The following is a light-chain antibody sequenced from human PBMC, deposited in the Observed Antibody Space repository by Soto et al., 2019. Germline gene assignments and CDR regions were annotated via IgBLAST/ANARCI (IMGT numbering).Light chain of an antibody. CDR2: EVS. CDR1: SSDVGSYNR. V-gene: IGLV2-18*02. CDR3: SSFSSSSTFV. J-gene: IGLJ1*01. Sequence: QSALTQPPSVSGSPGQSVTISCTGTSSDVGSYNRVSWYQQPPGTAPKLMISEVSNRPSGVPDRFSGSKSGITASLTISGLQAEDEADYYCSSFSSSSTFVFGPGTKLTVL.